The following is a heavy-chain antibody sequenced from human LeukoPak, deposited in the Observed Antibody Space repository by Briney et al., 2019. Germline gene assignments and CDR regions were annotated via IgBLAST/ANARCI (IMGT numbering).Heavy chain of an antibody. Sequence: ASVKVSCKASGYTFTSYGISWVRQAPGQGLEWMGWISAYNGNTNYAQKLQGRVTMTTDTSTSTAYMELRSLRSDDTAVYYCARDRGGWELPPWNYMDVWGKGTTVTISS. V-gene: IGHV1-18*01. CDR1: GYTFTSYG. CDR2: ISAYNGNT. J-gene: IGHJ6*03. CDR3: ARDRGGWELPPWNYMDV. D-gene: IGHD1-26*01.